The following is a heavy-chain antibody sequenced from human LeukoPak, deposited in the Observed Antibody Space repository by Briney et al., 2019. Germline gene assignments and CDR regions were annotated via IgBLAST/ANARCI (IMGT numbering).Heavy chain of an antibody. V-gene: IGHV3-21*01. CDR2: IFSSGSYI. Sequence: SGGSLRLSCAASGFTLRIYSMNWVRPAPGGGVGWVSSIFSSGSYIYYADPVKGRFTISRDNAKNPLYLQMNSLSAEDTALYYGAREPDPTTRIAAAASFDYWGQGTLVTVSS. J-gene: IGHJ4*02. CDR3: AREPDPTTRIAAAASFDY. CDR1: GFTLRIYS. D-gene: IGHD6-13*01.